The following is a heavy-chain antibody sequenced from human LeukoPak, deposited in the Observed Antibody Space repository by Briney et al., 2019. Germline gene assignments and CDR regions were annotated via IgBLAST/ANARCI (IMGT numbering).Heavy chain of an antibody. V-gene: IGHV1-2*02. Sequence: ASVKVSCKASGYTFTGYYMHWVRQAPGQGLEWMAWINPNSGGTNYAQKFQGRVTMTRDTSISTAYMELSRLRSDDTAVYYCARSYSSSSYFDYWGQGTLVTVSS. CDR2: INPNSGGT. D-gene: IGHD6-6*01. J-gene: IGHJ4*02. CDR1: GYTFTGYY. CDR3: ARSYSSSSYFDY.